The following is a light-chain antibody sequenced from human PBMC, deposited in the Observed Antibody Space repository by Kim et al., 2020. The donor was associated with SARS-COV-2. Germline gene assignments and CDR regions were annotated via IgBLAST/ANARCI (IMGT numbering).Light chain of an antibody. CDR3: QTWGSGIQV. CDR2: LNSDGSH. J-gene: IGLJ3*02. V-gene: IGLV4-69*01. CDR1: SGHSSYT. Sequence: QLVLTQSPSASASLGASVKLTCTLSSGHSSYTIAWHQQQPEKGPRYLMKLNSDGSHNKGDGIPDRFSGSSSGAARYLTISSLQSEDEADYYCQTWGSGIQVFGGGTKVTVL.